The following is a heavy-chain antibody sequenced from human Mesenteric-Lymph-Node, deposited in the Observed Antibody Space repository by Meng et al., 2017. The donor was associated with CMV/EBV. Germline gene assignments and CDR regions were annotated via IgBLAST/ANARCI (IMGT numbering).Heavy chain of an antibody. V-gene: IGHV3-11*01. CDR3: ARDEGSGSYHRFDH. D-gene: IGHD3-10*01. Sequence: ASAFTFSSAALTWVRQTPGKGLEWVSYISSSGNTIYYADSVKGRFTISRDNAKNSLYLQMNSLRAEDTAVYYCARDEGSGSYHRFDHWGQGTLVTVSS. J-gene: IGHJ5*02. CDR1: AFTFSSAA. CDR2: ISSSGNTI.